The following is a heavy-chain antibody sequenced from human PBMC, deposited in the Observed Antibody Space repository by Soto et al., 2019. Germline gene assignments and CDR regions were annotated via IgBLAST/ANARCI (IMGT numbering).Heavy chain of an antibody. CDR2: IYPGDSDT. V-gene: IGHV5-51*01. J-gene: IGHJ4*02. CDR3: ARASGSGSNYSPADS. CDR1: GYSFTSYW. Sequence: PGESLKISCKGSGYSFTSYWIGWVRQMPGKGLEWMGIIYPGDSDTRYSPSFQGQVTISADKSISTAYLQWSSLKASDTAMYYCARASGSGSNYSPADSWGQGTLVTVSS. D-gene: IGHD3-10*01.